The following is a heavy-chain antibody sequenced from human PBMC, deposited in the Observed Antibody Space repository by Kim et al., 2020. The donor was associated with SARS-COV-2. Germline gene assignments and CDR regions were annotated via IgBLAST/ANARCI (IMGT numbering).Heavy chain of an antibody. CDR2: IFYSGKT. J-gene: IGHJ2*01. Sequence: SETLSLTCTVSGASISSSSFYWGWIRQPPGKGLEWIGSIFYSGKTYYNPSLKSRVTISLDTSKNQFSLNVNSVTAADTAVYYCARLLFWSGYTYWYFDLWGRGTLVTVSS. CDR1: GASISSSSFY. CDR3: ARLLFWSGYTYWYFDL. D-gene: IGHD3-3*01. V-gene: IGHV4-39*01.